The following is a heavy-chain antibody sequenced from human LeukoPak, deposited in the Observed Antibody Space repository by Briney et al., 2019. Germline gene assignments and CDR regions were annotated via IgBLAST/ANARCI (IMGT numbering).Heavy chain of an antibody. D-gene: IGHD5-12*01. CDR2: ISSSGSTI. CDR1: GFTFSDYY. Sequence: GGSLRLSCAAPGFTFSDYYMSWIRQAPGKGLEWVSYISSSGSTIYYADSVKGRFTISRDNAKNSLYLQMNSLRAEDTAVYYCVRNGATLDNWFDPWGQGTLVTVSS. CDR3: VRNGATLDNWFDP. J-gene: IGHJ5*02. V-gene: IGHV3-11*01.